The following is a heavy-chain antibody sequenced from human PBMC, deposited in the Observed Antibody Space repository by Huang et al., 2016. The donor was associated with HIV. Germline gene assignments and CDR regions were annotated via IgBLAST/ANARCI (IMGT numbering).Heavy chain of an antibody. CDR1: GGSISSSSDY. V-gene: IGHV4-39*01. CDR2: IYYSGST. Sequence: QLQLQESGPGLVKPSETLSLTCTVSGGSISSSSDYWGWIRQPPGKGLEWSGSIYYSGSTYYNPSLKSRVTISVDTSKNQFSLKLSSVTAADTAVYYCARHKGSSPFYFDYWGQGTLVTVSS. CDR3: ARHKGSSPFYFDY. D-gene: IGHD1-26*01. J-gene: IGHJ4*02.